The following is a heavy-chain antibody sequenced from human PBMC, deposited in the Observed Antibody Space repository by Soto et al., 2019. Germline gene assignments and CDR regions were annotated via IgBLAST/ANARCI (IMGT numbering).Heavy chain of an antibody. V-gene: IGHV4-59*08. CDR2: IYYSGGT. CDR3: AIHGMSCSGGSCYGYYMDV. J-gene: IGHJ6*03. D-gene: IGHD2-15*01. Sequence: PSETISLNCPVCGGCITRYSPYRLRKPPGKGLGWIGYIYYSGGTNYNPSLKSRVTISVDTSKNQFSLKLSSVTAADTAVYYCAIHGMSCSGGSCYGYYMDVWGKGTTVTVSS. CDR1: GGCITRYS.